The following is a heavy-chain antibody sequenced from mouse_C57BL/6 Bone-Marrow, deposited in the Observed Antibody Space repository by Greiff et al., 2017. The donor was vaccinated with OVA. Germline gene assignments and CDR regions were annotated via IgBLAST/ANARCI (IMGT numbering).Heavy chain of an antibody. Sequence: QVQLKESGAELVRPGTSVTVSCKASGYAFTNYLIEWVKQRPGQGLEWIGVINPGSGGTTYNEKFKGKATLTADKSSSTAYMQLSSLTSEDSAVYFCARACDYDLFAYWGQGTLVTVSA. CDR3: ARACDYDLFAY. V-gene: IGHV1-54*01. CDR2: INPGSGGT. J-gene: IGHJ3*01. CDR1: GYAFTNYL. D-gene: IGHD2-4*01.